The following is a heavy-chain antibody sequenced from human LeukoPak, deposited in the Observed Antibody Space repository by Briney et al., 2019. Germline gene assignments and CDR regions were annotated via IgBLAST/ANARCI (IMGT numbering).Heavy chain of an antibody. CDR2: ISSSSSYT. J-gene: IGHJ3*02. CDR3: ARENSITMIVVAHDAFDI. CDR1: GFTFSSYS. Sequence: GSLRLSCAASGFTFSSYSMNWVRQAPGKGLEWVSSISSSSSYTYYADSVKGRFTISRDNAKNSLYLQMNSLRAEDTAVYYCARENSITMIVVAHDAFDIWGQGTMVTVSS. V-gene: IGHV3-21*01. D-gene: IGHD3-22*01.